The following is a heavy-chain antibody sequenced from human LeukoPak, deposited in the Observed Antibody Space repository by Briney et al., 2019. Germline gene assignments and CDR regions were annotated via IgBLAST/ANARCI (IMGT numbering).Heavy chain of an antibody. CDR1: GFTVSSNY. Sequence: GGSLRLSCAASGFTVSSNYMSWVRQAPGKGLEWVSVIYSGGSTYYADSVKGRFTISRDNSKNTLYLQMNSLSAEDTAVYYCARVGCSSTSCYKSFDYWGQGTLVTVSS. CDR3: ARVGCSSTSCYKSFDY. J-gene: IGHJ4*02. V-gene: IGHV3-66*01. D-gene: IGHD2-2*02. CDR2: IYSGGST.